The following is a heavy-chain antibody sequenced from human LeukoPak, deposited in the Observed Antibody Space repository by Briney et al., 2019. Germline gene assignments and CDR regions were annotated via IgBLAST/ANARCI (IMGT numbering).Heavy chain of an antibody. V-gene: IGHV1-8*01. Sequence: ASVKVSCKASGSIFTSYDINWVRQATGQGLEWMGWMNPDSGNTGYAQKFQGRVTMTRHTSISTAYMELSSLRSEETAVYYCARAKRLGVNYYFDYWGQGTLVAVSS. CDR1: GSIFTSYD. CDR3: ARAKRLGVNYYFDY. J-gene: IGHJ4*02. D-gene: IGHD3-16*01. CDR2: MNPDSGNT.